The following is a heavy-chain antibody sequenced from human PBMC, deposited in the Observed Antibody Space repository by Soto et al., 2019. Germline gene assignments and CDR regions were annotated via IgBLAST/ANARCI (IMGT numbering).Heavy chain of an antibody. CDR1: GYTFTSYA. V-gene: IGHV1-3*01. CDR3: ARDLTSSWYGGNWFDP. D-gene: IGHD6-13*01. Sequence: GASVKVSCKASGYTFTSYAMHWVRQAPGQRLEWMGWINAGNGNTKYSQKFQGRVTITRDTSASTAYMELSSLRSEDTAVYYCARDLTSSWYGGNWFDPWGQGTLVTVSS. CDR2: INAGNGNT. J-gene: IGHJ5*02.